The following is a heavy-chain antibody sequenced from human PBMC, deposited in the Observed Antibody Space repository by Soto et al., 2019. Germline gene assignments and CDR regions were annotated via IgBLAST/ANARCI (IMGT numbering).Heavy chain of an antibody. Sequence: GASVKLSCKASGLTLPCDDIERVRQTTGQRLEWMGWMNPISNSRGYTQNFQGRVTMTWNSPTSTAYMELSSLRSEDTAIYYCARYRTIAPMAFDLWGQGTLVTVSS. J-gene: IGHJ3*01. D-gene: IGHD1-26*01. CDR2: MNPISNSR. CDR1: GLTLPCDD. V-gene: IGHV1-8*01. CDR3: ARYRTIAPMAFDL.